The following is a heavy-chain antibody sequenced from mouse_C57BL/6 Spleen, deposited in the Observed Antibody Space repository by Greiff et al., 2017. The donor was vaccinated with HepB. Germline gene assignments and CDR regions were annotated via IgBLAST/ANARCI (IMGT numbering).Heavy chain of an antibody. J-gene: IGHJ4*01. CDR1: GYTFKSYD. Sequence: VQLQQSGPELVKPGASVKLSCKASGYTFKSYDINWVKQRPGQGLEWIGWIYPRDGSTKYNEKFKGKATLTVDKSSSTAYIELHSLTSEDSAVYFCARTPSYDYDYAMDYWGQGTSVTVSS. V-gene: IGHV1-85*01. CDR3: ARTPSYDYDYAMDY. CDR2: IYPRDGST. D-gene: IGHD2-4*01.